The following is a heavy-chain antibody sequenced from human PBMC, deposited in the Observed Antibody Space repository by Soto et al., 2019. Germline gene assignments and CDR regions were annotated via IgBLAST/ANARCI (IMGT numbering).Heavy chain of an antibody. Sequence: PSETLSLTCTVSGGSISSGGYYWSWIRQHPGKGLEWIGYIYYSGSTYYNPSLKSRVTISVDTSKNQFSLKLSSVTAADTAVYYCARTVDTAMVTVGWFDPWGQGTLVTVSS. V-gene: IGHV4-31*03. CDR1: GGSISSGGYY. CDR2: IYYSGST. J-gene: IGHJ5*02. D-gene: IGHD5-18*01. CDR3: ARTVDTAMVTVGWFDP.